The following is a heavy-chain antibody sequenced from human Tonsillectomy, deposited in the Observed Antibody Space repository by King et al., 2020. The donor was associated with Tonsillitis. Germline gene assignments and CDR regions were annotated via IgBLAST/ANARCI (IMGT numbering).Heavy chain of an antibody. CDR2: ISRSSRYI. V-gene: IGHV3-21*01. CDR3: AILPYISAAADIFDY. J-gene: IGHJ4*02. D-gene: IGHD6-13*01. Sequence: VQLVESGGGLVKPGGSLRLSCAASGFTFSRYSMNWVRQAPGKGLEWVSSISRSSRYINYADSVKGRFTISRDNAKNSLYLKIKSLRAEDTAVYYCAILPYISAAADIFDYWGQGTLVTVSS. CDR1: GFTFSRYS.